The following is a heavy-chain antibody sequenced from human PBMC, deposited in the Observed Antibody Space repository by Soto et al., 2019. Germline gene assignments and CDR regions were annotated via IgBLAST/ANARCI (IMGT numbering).Heavy chain of an antibody. CDR3: VRYIPYDFWRGYYSDY. Sequence: SGFTFSSYDMHWVRQATGKGLEWVSAIGTAGDTYYPGSVKGRFTISRDNAKNSLYLQMNSLRAEDTAVYHCVRYIPYDFWRGYYSDYWGQGTQVTVS. CDR2: IGTAGDT. D-gene: IGHD3-3*01. V-gene: IGHV3-13*01. J-gene: IGHJ4*02. CDR1: GFTFSSYD.